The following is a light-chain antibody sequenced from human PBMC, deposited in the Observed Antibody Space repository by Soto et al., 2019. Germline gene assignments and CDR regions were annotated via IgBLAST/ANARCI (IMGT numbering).Light chain of an antibody. CDR2: GAS. CDR1: QSGSSN. CDR3: QQYKNWPLP. J-gene: IGKJ4*01. V-gene: IGKV3-15*01. Sequence: EIVMTQSPAPLSVSPGGIATLSCRASQSGSSNLAWYQQKPVQAPRLLIYGASTRATGFPARFSGSGSGTEFTLTISSLQSEDCAVYDCQQYKNWPLPFGGGTKVEIK.